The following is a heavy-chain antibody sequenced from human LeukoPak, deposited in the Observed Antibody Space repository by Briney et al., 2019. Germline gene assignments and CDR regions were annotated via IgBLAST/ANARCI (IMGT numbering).Heavy chain of an antibody. J-gene: IGHJ6*02. CDR2: ISGSGGST. CDR3: AKDTSRLYYYYGMDV. V-gene: IGHV3-23*01. Sequence: GGSLRLSCAASGFTFSSYAMSWVRQAPGKGLEWVSAISGSGGSTYYADSVKGRFTISRDNSKNTLYLQMNSLRAEDTAVYYCAKDTSRLYYYYGMDVWGQGATVTVSS. D-gene: IGHD2-2*01. CDR1: GFTFSSYA.